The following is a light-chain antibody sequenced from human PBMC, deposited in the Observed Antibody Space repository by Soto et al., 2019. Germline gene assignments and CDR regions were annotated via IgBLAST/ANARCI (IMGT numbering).Light chain of an antibody. V-gene: IGLV1-40*01. CDR2: GNT. CDR1: SSNIGAGYD. Sequence: QSVLTQPPSVSGAPGQRVTISCTGSSSNIGAGYDVHWYQQLPGTAPKLLIYGNTNRPSGVPDRFSGSRSGTSASLAITGLQAEDDGDYYCAAWDDSLNGPVFGGGTQLTVL. J-gene: IGLJ3*02. CDR3: AAWDDSLNGPV.